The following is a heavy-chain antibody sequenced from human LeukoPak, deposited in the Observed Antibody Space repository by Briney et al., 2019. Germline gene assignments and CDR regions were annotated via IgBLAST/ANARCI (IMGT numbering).Heavy chain of an antibody. CDR3: ARAYWEYYFDY. D-gene: IGHD1-26*01. CDR1: GGSISSYY. CDR2: IHFSGNT. Sequence: PSETLSLTCTVFGGSISSYYWSWIRQPPGKGLEWIGCIHFSGNTNYNPSLTSRVTISKDTSKNQFSLKLTSVTTVDTAIYYCARAYWEYYFDYWGQGTLSPSPQ. J-gene: IGHJ4*02. V-gene: IGHV4-59*01.